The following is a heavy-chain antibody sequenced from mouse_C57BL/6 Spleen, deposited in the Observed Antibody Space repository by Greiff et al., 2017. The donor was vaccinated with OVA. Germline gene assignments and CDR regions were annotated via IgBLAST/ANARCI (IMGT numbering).Heavy chain of an antibody. J-gene: IGHJ3*01. CDR2: ISSGGDYI. D-gene: IGHD2-4*01. Sequence: EVKVVESGEGLVKPGGSLKLSCAASGFTFSSYAMSWVRQTPEKRLEWVAYISSGGDYIYYADTVKGRFTISRDNARNTLYLQMSSLKSEDTAMYYCTRDLITTRFAYWGQGTLVTVSA. CDR1: GFTFSSYA. V-gene: IGHV5-9-1*02. CDR3: TRDLITTRFAY.